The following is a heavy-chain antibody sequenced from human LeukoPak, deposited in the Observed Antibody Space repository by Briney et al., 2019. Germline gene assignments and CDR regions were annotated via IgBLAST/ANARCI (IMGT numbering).Heavy chain of an antibody. J-gene: IGHJ2*01. CDR2: IYYSGST. V-gene: IGHV4-30-4*08. CDR3: ARHEGYSGYAYWYFDL. Sequence: SETLSLTCTVSGGSISSGDYYWSWIRQPPGKGLVWIGYIYYSGSTSYNPSLKSRVTILVDTSKNQFSLKLSSVTAADTAVYYCARHEGYSGYAYWYFDLWGRGTLVTVSS. CDR1: GGSISSGDYY. D-gene: IGHD5-12*01.